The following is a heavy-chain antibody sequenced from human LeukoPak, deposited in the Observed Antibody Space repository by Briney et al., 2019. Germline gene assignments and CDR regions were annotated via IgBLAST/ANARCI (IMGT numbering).Heavy chain of an antibody. D-gene: IGHD2/OR15-2a*01. V-gene: IGHV4-59*08. CDR3: ARLRHIEYGTSTQFWYFDL. J-gene: IGHJ2*01. Sequence: SETLSLTCTVSGGSISTYYWSWVRQSPGKGLEWIGYIYFDGRSKCDPSLKSRLTLSVDTSNQFSLKLTSVTAAATAVYYCARLRHIEYGTSTQFWYFDLWGRGTLVTVSS. CDR2: IYFDGRS. CDR1: GGSISTYY.